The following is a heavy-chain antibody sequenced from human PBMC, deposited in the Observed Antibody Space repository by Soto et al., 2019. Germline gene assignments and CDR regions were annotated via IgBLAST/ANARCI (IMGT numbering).Heavy chain of an antibody. CDR3: AREGNLGRWIQPLDS. CDR1: GGSISSGDYY. V-gene: IGHV4-61*03. Sequence: SETLSLTCTVSGGSISSGDYYWSWIRQLPGKDLEWIAYIYYNGNTKYSPSLKSRVTMSVDTSKNHFSLKLISVTTADTAVYFCAREGNLGRWIQPLDSWGQGTLVTVSS. D-gene: IGHD2-2*03. CDR2: IYYNGNT. J-gene: IGHJ4*02.